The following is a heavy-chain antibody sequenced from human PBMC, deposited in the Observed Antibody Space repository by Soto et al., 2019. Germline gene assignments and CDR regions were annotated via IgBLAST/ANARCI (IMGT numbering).Heavy chain of an antibody. CDR3: LPSGLRYGNDAFDI. D-gene: IGHD5-18*01. CDR2: INDDGTIP. V-gene: IGHV3-74*03. CDR1: GFTFSRYW. Sequence: EVQLVESGGGLVHPGGSLRLSCAASGFTFSRYWMHWVRQAPGEGLVWVSHINDDGTIPTYADSVKGRFTISRDNAKNTMNMEMNSMRKEDTAAYYCLPSGLRYGNDAFDIWSQGKMVTVSS. J-gene: IGHJ3*02.